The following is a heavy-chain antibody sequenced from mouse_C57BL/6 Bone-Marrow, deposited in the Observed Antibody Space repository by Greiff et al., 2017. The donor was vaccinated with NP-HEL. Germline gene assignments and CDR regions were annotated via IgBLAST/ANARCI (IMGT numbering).Heavy chain of an antibody. Sequence: EVMLVESGEGLVKPGGSLKLSCAASGFTFSSYAMSWVRQTPEKRLEWVAYISSGSSTIYYADTVKGRFTISRDNAKNTLFLQMTSLRSEDTAMYYCARPLYYGNSYAMDYWGQGTSVTVSS. D-gene: IGHD2-1*01. CDR1: GFTFSSYA. V-gene: IGHV5-17*01. CDR2: ISSGSSTI. CDR3: ARPLYYGNSYAMDY. J-gene: IGHJ4*01.